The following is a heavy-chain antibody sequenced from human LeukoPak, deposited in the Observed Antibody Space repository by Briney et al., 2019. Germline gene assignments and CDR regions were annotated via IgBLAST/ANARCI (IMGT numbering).Heavy chain of an antibody. J-gene: IGHJ4*02. Sequence: GGSLRLSCAASGFTLSSYWMNWVRQAPGKGLVWVSRINGDGSSTSYADSVKGRFTISRDNAKNTLYLEMNSLRAEDTAVYYCATYNWETDYWGQGTLVTVSS. CDR2: INGDGSST. CDR3: ATYNWETDY. D-gene: IGHD1-20*01. CDR1: GFTLSSYW. V-gene: IGHV3-74*01.